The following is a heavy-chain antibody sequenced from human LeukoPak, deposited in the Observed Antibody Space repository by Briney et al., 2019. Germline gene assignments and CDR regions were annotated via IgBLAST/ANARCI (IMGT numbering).Heavy chain of an antibody. CDR3: ARVLYSGYDLSVVGAFDI. V-gene: IGHV4-39*07. J-gene: IGHJ3*02. D-gene: IGHD5-12*01. CDR1: GGSISSGSYY. Sequence: PSQTLSLTCTVSGGSISSGSYYWSWIRQPPGKGLEWIGSVYYSGSTYYNSSLKSRVTISVDTSKNQFFLILSSVTAADTAMYYCARVLYSGYDLSVVGAFDIWGQGTMVTVSS. CDR2: VYYSGST.